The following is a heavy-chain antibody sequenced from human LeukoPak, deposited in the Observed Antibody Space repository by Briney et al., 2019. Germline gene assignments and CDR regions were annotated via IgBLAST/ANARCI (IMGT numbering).Heavy chain of an antibody. Sequence: GGSLTLSCAACGFTFSGYWMSWLRQAPGKGLEWVANIKQDGGEKYYVDSVKGRFTISRDNAKNSLYLQMNSLRAEDTAVYYCARDRGFGQADVWGKGTTVTVSS. CDR1: GFTFSGYW. D-gene: IGHD3-10*01. V-gene: IGHV3-7*01. CDR2: IKQDGGEK. CDR3: ARDRGFGQADV. J-gene: IGHJ6*04.